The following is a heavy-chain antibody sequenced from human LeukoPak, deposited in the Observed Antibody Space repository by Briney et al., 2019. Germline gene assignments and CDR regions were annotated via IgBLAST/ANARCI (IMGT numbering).Heavy chain of an antibody. CDR3: ARGGYYDFWSGFDY. CDR1: GFTVSSNY. J-gene: IGHJ4*02. CDR2: IYSGGST. V-gene: IGHV3-53*01. Sequence: PGGSLRLSCAASGFTVSSNYMSWVRQAPGKGLEWVPVIYSGGSTYYADSVKGRFTISRDNSKNTLYLQMNSLRAEDTAVYYCARGGYYDFWSGFDYWGQGTLVTVSS. D-gene: IGHD3-3*01.